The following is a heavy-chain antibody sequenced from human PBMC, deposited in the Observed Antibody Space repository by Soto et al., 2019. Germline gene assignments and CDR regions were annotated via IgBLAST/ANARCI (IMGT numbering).Heavy chain of an antibody. V-gene: IGHV4-31*03. Sequence: QVQLQESGPGLVKPSQTLSLTCTVSGGSISSGGSYWNWIRQRPGKGMEWIGYIYHSGSFYYTPSLKGRAIISAATSKNPVALKLRSVTASDTAVYYCASAPESPMFCGVVRPYFFDSWGQGAPVTVSS. D-gene: IGHD3-3*01. CDR2: IYHSGSF. CDR3: ASAPESPMFCGVVRPYFFDS. J-gene: IGHJ4*02. CDR1: GGSISSGGSY.